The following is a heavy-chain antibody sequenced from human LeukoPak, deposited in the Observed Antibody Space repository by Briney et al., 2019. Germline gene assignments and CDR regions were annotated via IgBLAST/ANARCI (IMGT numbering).Heavy chain of an antibody. J-gene: IGHJ3*02. V-gene: IGHV3-30*18. D-gene: IGHD3-22*01. CDR3: AKDVTMIGAFDI. Sequence: PGGSLRLSCAASGFTFSSYGMHWVRQAPGKGLEWVAVISYDGSNKYYADSVKGRFTISRDNSKNTLYLQMNSLRAEDTAVYYCAKDVTMIGAFDIWGQGTMVTVSS. CDR2: ISYDGSNK. CDR1: GFTFSSYG.